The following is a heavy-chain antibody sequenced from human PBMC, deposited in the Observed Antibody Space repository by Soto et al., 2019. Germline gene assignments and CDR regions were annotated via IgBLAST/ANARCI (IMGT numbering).Heavy chain of an antibody. D-gene: IGHD3-22*01. J-gene: IGHJ4*02. V-gene: IGHV3-30*18. CDR3: AKNAPYYDSSGYTLDY. Sequence: PGGSLRLSCAASGFTFSSYGMHWVRQAPGKGLEWVAVISYDGSNKYYADSVKGRFTISRDNSKNTLYLQMNSLRAEDTAVYYCAKNAPYYDSSGYTLDYWGQGTLVTVSS. CDR1: GFTFSSYG. CDR2: ISYDGSNK.